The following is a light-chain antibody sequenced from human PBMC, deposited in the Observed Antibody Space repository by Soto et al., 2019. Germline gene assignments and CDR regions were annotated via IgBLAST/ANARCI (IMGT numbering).Light chain of an antibody. CDR3: CSYAGSSTLYV. V-gene: IGLV2-23*02. Sequence: QSVLTQPASVSGAPGQSITISCTGTSSEVWSYNLVSWYQQHPGKAPKLMIYEVSKRPSGVSNRFSGSKSGNTASLTISGLQAEDEADYYCCSYAGSSTLYVFGTGTKVTVL. CDR2: EVS. J-gene: IGLJ1*01. CDR1: SSEVWSYNL.